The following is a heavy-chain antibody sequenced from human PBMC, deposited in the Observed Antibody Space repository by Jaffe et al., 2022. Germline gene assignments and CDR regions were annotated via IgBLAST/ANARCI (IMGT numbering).Heavy chain of an antibody. V-gene: IGHV3-43D*04. CDR1: GFTFDDYA. D-gene: IGHD3-10*01. CDR2: ISWDGGST. Sequence: EVQLVESGGVVVQPGGSLRLSCAASGFTFDDYAMHWVRQAPGKGLEWVSLISWDGGSTYYADSVKGRFTISRDNSKNSLYLQMNSLRAEDTALYYCAKDIGHHGSGSYPYFDYWGQGTLVTVSS. J-gene: IGHJ4*02. CDR3: AKDIGHHGSGSYPYFDY.